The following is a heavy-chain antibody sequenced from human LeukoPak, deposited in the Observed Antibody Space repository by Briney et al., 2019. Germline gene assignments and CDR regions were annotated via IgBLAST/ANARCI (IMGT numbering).Heavy chain of an antibody. CDR1: GFTFDDYA. J-gene: IGHJ6*03. Sequence: GGSLRLSCTASGFTFDDYAMHWVRQAPGKGLEWVSGISWNSGSVGYADSVKGRFTISRDNAKNSLYLQMDSLRAEDTAFYYCAKNGVTYTDYYYYMDVWGKGTTVTISS. V-gene: IGHV3-9*01. CDR2: ISWNSGSV. CDR3: AKNGVTYTDYYYYMDV. D-gene: IGHD2-2*02.